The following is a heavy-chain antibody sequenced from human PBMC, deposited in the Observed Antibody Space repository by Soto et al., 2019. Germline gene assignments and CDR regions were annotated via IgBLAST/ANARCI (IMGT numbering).Heavy chain of an antibody. J-gene: IGHJ4*02. CDR1: GFTFSSYA. V-gene: IGHV3-30-3*01. CDR3: ARASLGEFSLYYFDY. Sequence: QVQLVESGGGVVQPGRSLRLSCAASGFTFSSYAMHWVRQAPGKGLEWVAVISYDGSNKYYADSVKGRFTISRDNSKNTLYLQMNSLRAEDTAVYYCARASLGEFSLYYFDYWGQGTLVTVSS. CDR2: ISYDGSNK. D-gene: IGHD3-16*02.